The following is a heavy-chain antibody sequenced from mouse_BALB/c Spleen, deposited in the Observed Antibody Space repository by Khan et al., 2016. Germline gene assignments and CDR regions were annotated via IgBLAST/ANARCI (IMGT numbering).Heavy chain of an antibody. CDR3: ARWAYYGNYLFAY. V-gene: IGHV1-7*01. D-gene: IGHD2-10*01. CDR2: INPSTGYT. CDR1: GYTFTSYW. Sequence: QVQLQQPGAELAKPGASVKMSCKASGYTFTSYWMHWVKQRPGQGLEWIGYINPSTGYTEYNQKFKDKATLTADKSSSTAYMQLSSLTSEDSAVYYCARWAYYGNYLFAYWGQGTLVTVSA. J-gene: IGHJ3*01.